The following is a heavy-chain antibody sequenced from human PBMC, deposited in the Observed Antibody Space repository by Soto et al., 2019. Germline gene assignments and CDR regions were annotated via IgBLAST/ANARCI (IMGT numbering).Heavy chain of an antibody. Sequence: GGSLRLSCAASGFTFSSYGMHWVRQAPGKGLEWVAVISYDGSNKYYADSVKGRFTISRDNSKNTLYLQMNSLRAEDTAVYYCAKDREAAAINSDIDYWGQGTLVTVSS. D-gene: IGHD6-13*01. CDR1: GFTFSSYG. CDR2: ISYDGSNK. CDR3: AKDREAAAINSDIDY. V-gene: IGHV3-30*18. J-gene: IGHJ4*02.